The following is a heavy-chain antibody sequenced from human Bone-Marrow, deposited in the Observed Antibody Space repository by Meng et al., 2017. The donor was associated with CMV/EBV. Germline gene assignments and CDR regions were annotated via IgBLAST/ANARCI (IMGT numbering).Heavy chain of an antibody. CDR2: INHSGST. D-gene: IGHD2-15*01. CDR1: GGSVSGCY. J-gene: IGHJ4*02. CDR3: AVSSIVVVVAAYDY. V-gene: IGHV4-34*01. Sequence: AVYGGSVSGCYWGWSRQPPGEGLGWVGEINHSGSTNNNPSLKSRVTISVDTSKNQFSLKLSSVTAADTAVYYCAVSSIVVVVAAYDYWGQGTLVTVSS.